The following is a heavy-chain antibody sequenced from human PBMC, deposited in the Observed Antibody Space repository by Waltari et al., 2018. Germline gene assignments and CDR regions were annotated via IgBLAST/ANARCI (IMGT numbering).Heavy chain of an antibody. CDR3: ARQTTYYYDSSDYFPDYFDF. J-gene: IGHJ4*02. CDR1: GYSFTNYW. D-gene: IGHD3-22*01. CDR2: IYPGESDA. V-gene: IGHV5-51*01. Sequence: EVQMVQSGAEVKKPGESLKISCKGSGYSFTNYWIGWVRQMPGKGLEWMGIIYPGESDATYSPSFQGQVTISADKSISTAFLQWSSLRASDTAIYYCARQTTYYYDSSDYFPDYFDFWGQGTLVTVSS.